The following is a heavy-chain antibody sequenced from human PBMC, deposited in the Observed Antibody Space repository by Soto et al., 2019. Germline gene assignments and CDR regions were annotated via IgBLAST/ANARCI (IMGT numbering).Heavy chain of an antibody. CDR2: ISYDGSNK. Sequence: QVQLVESGGGVVQPGRSLRLSCAASGFTFSSYGMHWVRQAPGKGLEWVAVISYDGSNKYYADSVKGRFTISRDNSKNTLYLQMNSLRAEDTAVYYCATTYAAALVGYGMDVWGQGTTVTVSS. J-gene: IGHJ6*02. CDR3: ATTYAAALVGYGMDV. V-gene: IGHV3-30*03. D-gene: IGHD2-2*01. CDR1: GFTFSSYG.